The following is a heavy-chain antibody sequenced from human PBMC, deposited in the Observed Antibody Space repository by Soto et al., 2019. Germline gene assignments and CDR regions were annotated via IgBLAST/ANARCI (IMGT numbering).Heavy chain of an antibody. J-gene: IGHJ6*02. V-gene: IGHV1-18*01. D-gene: IGHD2-2*01. CDR2: ISAYNGNT. CDR3: ARAYRNIVVVPEYYYGMDV. Sequence: QVQLVQSGAEVKKPGASVKVSCKASGYTFTSYGISWVRQAPGQGLEWMGWISAYNGNTNYAQKLQGRVTMTTDTSKRPAYMELRSLRSDDTAVYYCARAYRNIVVVPEYYYGMDVWGQGTTVTVSS. CDR1: GYTFTSYG.